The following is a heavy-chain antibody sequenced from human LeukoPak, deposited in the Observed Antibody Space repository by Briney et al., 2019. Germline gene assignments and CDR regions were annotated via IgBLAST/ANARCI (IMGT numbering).Heavy chain of an antibody. D-gene: IGHD3-22*01. V-gene: IGHV1-24*01. Sequence: ASVKVSCKVPGYTLTELSMHWVRQAPGKGLEWMGGFDPEDGETIYAQEFQGRVTMTEDTSTDTAYMELSSLRSEDTAVYYCATYNYYDSSGYYYFDYWGQGTLVTVSS. J-gene: IGHJ4*02. CDR3: ATYNYYDSSGYYYFDY. CDR1: GYTLTELS. CDR2: FDPEDGET.